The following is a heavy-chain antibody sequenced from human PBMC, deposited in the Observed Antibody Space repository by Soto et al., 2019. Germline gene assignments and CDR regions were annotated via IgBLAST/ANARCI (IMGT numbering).Heavy chain of an antibody. Sequence: ASETLSLTCAVYGGSFSGYYWSWIRQPPGKGLEWIGEINHSGSTNYNPSLKSRVTISVDTSKNQFSLKLSSVTAADTAVYYCARGHCSGGSCYSLPFDYWGQGTLVTVSS. CDR1: GGSFSGYY. CDR3: ARGHCSGGSCYSLPFDY. V-gene: IGHV4-34*01. J-gene: IGHJ4*02. D-gene: IGHD2-15*01. CDR2: INHSGST.